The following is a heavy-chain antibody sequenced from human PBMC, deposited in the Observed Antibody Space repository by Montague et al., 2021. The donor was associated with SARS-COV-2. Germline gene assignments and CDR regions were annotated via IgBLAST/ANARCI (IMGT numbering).Heavy chain of an antibody. CDR2: IYYSGST. CDR3: ARSRENYNILTGYPYYFDY. CDR1: GGSISRYY. D-gene: IGHD3-9*01. Sequence: SETLSLTRTVSGGSISRYYWNWIRQPPGKGLEWIAHIYYSGSTXXXPSXXXRVTISVDTSKNQFSLKLSSVTAADTAVYYCARSRENYNILTGYPYYFDYWGQGTLVTVSS. J-gene: IGHJ4*02. V-gene: IGHV4-59*01.